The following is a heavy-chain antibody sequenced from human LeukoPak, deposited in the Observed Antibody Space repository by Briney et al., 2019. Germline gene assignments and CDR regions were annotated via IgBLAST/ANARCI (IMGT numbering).Heavy chain of an antibody. J-gene: IGHJ3*02. Sequence: GGSLRLSCAASGFTFSSYSMNWVRQAPGKGLEWVSSISSSSSYIYYADSVKGRFTISRDNAKNSLYLQMNSLRAEDTAVYYCARGGYYDILTGYSPAAFDIWGQGTMVTVSS. CDR1: GFTFSSYS. CDR2: ISSSSSYI. V-gene: IGHV3-21*04. D-gene: IGHD3-9*01. CDR3: ARGGYYDILTGYSPAAFDI.